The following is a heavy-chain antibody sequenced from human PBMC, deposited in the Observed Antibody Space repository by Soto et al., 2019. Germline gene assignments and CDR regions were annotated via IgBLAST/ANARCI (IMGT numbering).Heavy chain of an antibody. D-gene: IGHD5-18*01. Sequence: ASVKVSCKASGGTFSSYAISWVRQAPGQGIEWMGGIIPIFGTANYAQKFQGRVTITADESTSTAYMELSSLRSEDTAVYYCARKGDTAMASFDYWGQGTLVTVSS. V-gene: IGHV1-69*13. J-gene: IGHJ4*02. CDR3: ARKGDTAMASFDY. CDR1: GGTFSSYA. CDR2: IIPIFGTA.